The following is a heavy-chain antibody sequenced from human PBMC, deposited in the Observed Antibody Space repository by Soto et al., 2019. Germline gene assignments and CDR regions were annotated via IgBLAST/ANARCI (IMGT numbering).Heavy chain of an antibody. Sequence: QVQLVQSGAEVKKHGSSVKVSCKASGGTFSSYAISWVRQAPGQGLEWMGGIIPIFGTANYAQKFQGRVTITADESTSTAYMELSSLRSEDTAVYYCARGVDYYGSESYYLGYWGQGTLVTVSS. V-gene: IGHV1-69*01. CDR1: GGTFSSYA. D-gene: IGHD3-10*01. CDR2: IIPIFGTA. J-gene: IGHJ4*02. CDR3: ARGVDYYGSESYYLGY.